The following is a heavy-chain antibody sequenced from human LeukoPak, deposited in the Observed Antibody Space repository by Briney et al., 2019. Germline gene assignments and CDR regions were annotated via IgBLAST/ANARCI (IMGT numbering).Heavy chain of an antibody. CDR1: GGSISSSSYY. Sequence: PSETLSLTCTVSGGSISSSSYYWGWIRQPPGKGLEWIGSIYYSGSTYYNPSLKSRVTISVDTSKNQFSLKLSSVTAADTAVYYCAKDDFRSHIVATGRGLLSYWGQGTLVTVSS. J-gene: IGHJ4*02. CDR2: IYYSGST. V-gene: IGHV4-39*02. CDR3: AKDDFRSHIVATGRGLLSY. D-gene: IGHD5-12*01.